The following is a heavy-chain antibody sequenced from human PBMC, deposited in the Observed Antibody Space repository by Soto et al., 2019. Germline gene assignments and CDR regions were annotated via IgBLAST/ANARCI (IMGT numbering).Heavy chain of an antibody. D-gene: IGHD3-10*01. V-gene: IGHV4-4*07. CDR1: GRSINNFC. CDR3: ARDQGVVIPADSLFDP. J-gene: IGHJ5*02. Sequence: PSETRSRTWRVSGRSINNFCWSWLRQPAGKGLEWVGRIFGNGRTNYSPSFKSRVTMSMDTSTHQFSLRLMSVTATDTAVYFCARDQGVVIPADSLFDPWGQGTLVTVSA. CDR2: IFGNGRT.